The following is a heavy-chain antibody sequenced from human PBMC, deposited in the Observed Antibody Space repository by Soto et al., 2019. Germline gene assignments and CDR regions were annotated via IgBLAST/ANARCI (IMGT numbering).Heavy chain of an antibody. Sequence: EVQLVESGGGLVQPGGSLRLSCAASGFTFSSYWMHWVRQAPGKGLVWVSRINSDGSSTSYADSVKGRFTISRDNAKNTLYLQMTSLRAEDTAVYYCAKYTSGAGGFDCWGQGTLVTVSS. V-gene: IGHV3-74*01. J-gene: IGHJ4*02. CDR3: AKYTSGAGGFDC. D-gene: IGHD6-19*01. CDR1: GFTFSSYW. CDR2: INSDGSST.